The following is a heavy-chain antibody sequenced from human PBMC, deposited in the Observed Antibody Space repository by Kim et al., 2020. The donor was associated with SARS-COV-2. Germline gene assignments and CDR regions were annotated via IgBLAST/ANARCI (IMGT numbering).Heavy chain of an antibody. Sequence: PGDSDTRYSPSFQGQVTISAYKSISTAYLQWSSLKASDTAMYYCARIGDYWGQGTLVTVSS. V-gene: IGHV5-51*01. J-gene: IGHJ4*02. CDR2: PGDSDT. CDR3: ARIGDY. D-gene: IGHD2-15*01.